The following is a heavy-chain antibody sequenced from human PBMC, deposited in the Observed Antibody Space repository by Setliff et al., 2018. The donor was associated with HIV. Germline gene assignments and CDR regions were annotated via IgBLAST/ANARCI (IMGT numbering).Heavy chain of an antibody. D-gene: IGHD3-22*01. V-gene: IGHV3-23*01. CDR1: GFTFSSYS. CDR3: ARDLRWYDSSGSHDAFDI. Sequence: GSLRLSCAASGFTFSSYSMNWVRQAPGKGLEWVSAISSGGEIMFYADSVKGRFTISRDNSENTLYLQMSSLRADDTAIYYCARDLRWYDSSGSHDAFDIWGQGTMVT. J-gene: IGHJ3*02. CDR2: ISSGGEIM.